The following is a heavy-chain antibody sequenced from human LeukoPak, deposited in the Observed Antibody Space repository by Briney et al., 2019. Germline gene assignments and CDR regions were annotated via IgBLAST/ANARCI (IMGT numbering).Heavy chain of an antibody. V-gene: IGHV3-11*04. D-gene: IGHD3-22*01. CDR3: ARGTPFYYDSSGYSWGGDH. CDR1: GFTFSDYA. J-gene: IGHJ4*02. CDR2: ISGSGRTI. Sequence: GGSLRLSCIASGFTFSDYAVAWIRQAPGKGLERISSISGSGRTINYADSVKGRFTISRDNAKNSLYLQMNSLRAEDTAVYYCARGTPFYYDSSGYSWGGDHWGQGTLVTVSS.